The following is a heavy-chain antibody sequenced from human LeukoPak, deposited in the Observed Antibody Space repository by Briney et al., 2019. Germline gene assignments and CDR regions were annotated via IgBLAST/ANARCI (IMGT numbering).Heavy chain of an antibody. D-gene: IGHD3-3*01. CDR3: ARDRNTDFWSGYYTNYCDY. Sequence: GGSLRLSCAASGFTFNTYWMNWVRQAPGKGLEWVANVKQDGSEKYYMDSVKGRFTISRDNAKNSLYLQMNSLRAEDTAVYYCARDRNTDFWSGYYTNYCDYWGQGTLVTVSS. J-gene: IGHJ4*02. CDR1: GFTFNTYW. CDR2: VKQDGSEK. V-gene: IGHV3-7*01.